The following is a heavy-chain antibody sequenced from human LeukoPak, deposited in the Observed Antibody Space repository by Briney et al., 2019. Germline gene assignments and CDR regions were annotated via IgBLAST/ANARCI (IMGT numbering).Heavy chain of an antibody. V-gene: IGHV1-18*04. CDR2: ISAYNGNT. J-gene: IGHJ4*02. CDR1: VYTFTSYG. Sequence: ASVKVSCKASVYTFTSYGISSVRQAPGQGLEWMGWISAYNGNTNYAQKLQGRVTMTTETSTSTAYMELRSLRSDDTGVYYCARGSLPYYDILTGYYQAGFCEYWGQGALVTVSS. D-gene: IGHD3-9*01. CDR3: ARGSLPYYDILTGYYQAGFCEY.